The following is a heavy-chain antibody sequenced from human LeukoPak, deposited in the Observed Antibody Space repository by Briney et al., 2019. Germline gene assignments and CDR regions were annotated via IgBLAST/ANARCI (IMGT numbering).Heavy chain of an antibody. V-gene: IGHV4-34*01. CDR1: GGSFSGYY. CDR3: ARGGKDIVVVVAATNWFDP. J-gene: IGHJ5*02. D-gene: IGHD2-15*01. CDR2: INHSGST. Sequence: SDTLSLTCAVYGGSFSGYYWSWIRQPPGKGLEWIGEINHSGSTNYNPSLKSRVTISVDTSKNQFSLKLSSVTAADTAVYYCARGGKDIVVVVAATNWFDPWGQGTLVTVSS.